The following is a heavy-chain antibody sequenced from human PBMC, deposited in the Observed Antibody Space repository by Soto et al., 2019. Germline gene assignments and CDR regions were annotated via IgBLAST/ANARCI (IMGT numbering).Heavy chain of an antibody. CDR2: MFYSGLT. CDR3: APLSVSLSGPYGIHV. J-gene: IGHJ6*02. V-gene: IGHV4-39*01. Sequence: SETLSLTCSVSGYSVTSSDYYWAWIRQPPGKGLEWIGSMFYSGLTYYNPSLKSRVTLSVDTSKNQFSVRLNSVTAADTAVYYCAPLSVSLSGPYGIHVWGQGTPVTVSS. CDR1: GYSVTSSDYY. D-gene: IGHD2-15*01.